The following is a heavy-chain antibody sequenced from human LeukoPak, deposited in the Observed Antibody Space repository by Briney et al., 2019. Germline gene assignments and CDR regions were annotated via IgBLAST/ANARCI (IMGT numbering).Heavy chain of an antibody. J-gene: IGHJ6*03. CDR3: ARVWAHCSSTSCYYYYYMDV. D-gene: IGHD2-2*01. CDR2: ISAYNGNT. V-gene: IGHV1-18*01. CDR1: GYTFTSYG. Sequence: ASVKVSCKASGYTFTSYGISWVRQAPGQGLEWMGWISAYNGNTNYAQKLQGRVTKTTDTSTSTAYMELRSLRSDDTAVYYCARVWAHCSSTSCYYYYYMDVWGKGTTVTVSS.